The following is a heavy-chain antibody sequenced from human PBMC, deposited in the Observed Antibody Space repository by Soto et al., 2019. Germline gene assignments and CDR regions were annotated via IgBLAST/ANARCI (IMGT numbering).Heavy chain of an antibody. D-gene: IGHD3-22*01. CDR1: GYTFTSCG. V-gene: IGHV1-3*01. J-gene: IGHJ4*02. CDR3: ARGGYFDSSNYLAY. CDR2: INPGNGNT. Sequence: ASVKVSCKASGYTFTSCGINWVRQAPGRGLEWMGWINPGNGNTKYSQQFQGRVIIDRDTSASTAYMELSSLRSEDTAVYYCARGGYFDSSNYLAYWGLGTLVTVPQ.